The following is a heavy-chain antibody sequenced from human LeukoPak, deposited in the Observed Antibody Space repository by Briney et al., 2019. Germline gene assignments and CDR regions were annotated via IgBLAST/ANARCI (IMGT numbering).Heavy chain of an antibody. J-gene: IGHJ4*02. D-gene: IGHD4-23*01. V-gene: IGHV1-69*06. CDR3: AGDTVGKLFDY. CDR2: IIPTFGTA. CDR1: GGTFSSYA. Sequence: SVKVSCKASGGTFSSYAISWVRQAPGQGLEWMGGIIPTFGTANYAQKFQGRVTITADKSTSTAYMELSSLRSEDTAVYYCAGDTVGKLFDYWGQGTLVTVSS.